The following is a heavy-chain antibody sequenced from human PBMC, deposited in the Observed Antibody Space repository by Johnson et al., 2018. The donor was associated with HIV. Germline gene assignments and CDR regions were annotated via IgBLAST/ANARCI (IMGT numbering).Heavy chain of an antibody. Sequence: QVLLVESGGGVVQPGRSLRLSCAASGFTFSSYAMHWVRQAPGKGLEWVAVISYDGGNKYYADSVKGRFTISRDNSKNTLYLQMGSLRAEDMAVYYCARARGDFWSGYPAFDIWGQGTMVTVSS. J-gene: IGHJ3*02. V-gene: IGHV3-30*14. CDR1: GFTFSSYA. CDR2: ISYDGGNK. CDR3: ARARGDFWSGYPAFDI. D-gene: IGHD3-3*01.